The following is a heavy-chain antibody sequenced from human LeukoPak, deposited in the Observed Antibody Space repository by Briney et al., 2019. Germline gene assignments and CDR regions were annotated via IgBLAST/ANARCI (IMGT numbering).Heavy chain of an antibody. V-gene: IGHV3-23*01. CDR3: ARRPGLERYYFDY. D-gene: IGHD1-1*01. CDR2: ISGSGGST. J-gene: IGHJ4*02. CDR1: GFTFSSHA. Sequence: GGSLRLSRAASGFTFSSHAMSWVRQPPGKGLQWVATISGSGGSTYYADSVKGRFTISRDNSKNTLYLQMNSLRAEDTAVYYCARRPGLERYYFDYWGQGTLVTVSS.